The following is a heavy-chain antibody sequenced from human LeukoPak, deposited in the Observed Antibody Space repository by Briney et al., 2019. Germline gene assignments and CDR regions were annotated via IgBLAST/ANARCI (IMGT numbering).Heavy chain of an antibody. Sequence: GGSLRLSCAASGFTFSSYSMNWVRQAPGKGLEWVSYISSSSTIYYADSVKGRFTISRDNAKNSLYLQMDSLRAEDTAVYYCARHPKMVTGSRRFDIWGQGTLVTVSS. CDR2: ISSSSTI. J-gene: IGHJ3*02. D-gene: IGHD4-23*01. CDR3: ARHPKMVTGSRRFDI. V-gene: IGHV3-48*01. CDR1: GFTFSSYS.